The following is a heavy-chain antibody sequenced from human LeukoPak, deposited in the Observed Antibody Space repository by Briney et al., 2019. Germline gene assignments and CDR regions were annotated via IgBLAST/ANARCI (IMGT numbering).Heavy chain of an antibody. V-gene: IGHV3-30-3*01. CDR2: ISYDGSNK. Sequence: PGGSLRLSCAASGFTFSSYAMHWVRQAPGKGLEWVAVISYDGSNKYYADSVKGRFTISRDNSKNTLYLHMNSLRAEDTAVYYCARLAAAGTRNVDYWGQGTLVTVSS. D-gene: IGHD6-13*01. CDR1: GFTFSSYA. CDR3: ARLAAAGTRNVDY. J-gene: IGHJ4*02.